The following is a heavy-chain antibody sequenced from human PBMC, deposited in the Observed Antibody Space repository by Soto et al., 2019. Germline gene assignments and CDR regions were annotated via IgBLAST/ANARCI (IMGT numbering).Heavy chain of an antibody. CDR2: IYYSGST. CDR1: GGSISSGDYY. CDR3: ARNVFRTAXDI. Sequence: QVQLQESGPGLVKPSQTLSLTCTVSGGSISSGDYYWSWIRQPPGKGVEWIGYIYYSGSTYYNPSLKSRVTISVDTSKNQFSLKLSSVTAAXXAVYYCARNVFRTAXDIWGQGTMVTVSS. J-gene: IGHJ3*02. V-gene: IGHV4-30-4*01. D-gene: IGHD3-10*02.